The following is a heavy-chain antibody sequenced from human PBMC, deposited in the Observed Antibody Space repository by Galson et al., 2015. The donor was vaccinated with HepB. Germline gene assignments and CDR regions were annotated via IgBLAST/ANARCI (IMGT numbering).Heavy chain of an antibody. V-gene: IGHV1-58*01. CDR2: IVVGSGNT. CDR1: GFTFTSSA. Sequence: SVKVSCKASGFTFTSSAVQWVRQARGQRLEWIGWIVVGSGNTNYAQEFQERVTITRDMSTSTAYMELSSLRSEDTAVYYCAAGTRYGPDAFDIWGQGTMVTVPS. CDR3: AAGTRYGPDAFDI. D-gene: IGHD4-17*01. J-gene: IGHJ3*02.